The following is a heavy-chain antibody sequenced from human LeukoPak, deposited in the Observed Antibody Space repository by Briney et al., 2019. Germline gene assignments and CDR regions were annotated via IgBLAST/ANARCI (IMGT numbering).Heavy chain of an antibody. J-gene: IGHJ4*02. Sequence: GGSLRLSCAASGFTFSSYSMNWVRQAPGKGLEWVSSISSSSSYIYYADSVKGRFTISRDNAKNSLYPQMNSLRAEDTAVYYCARGGYNSPFDYWGQGTLVTVSS. CDR2: ISSSSSYI. V-gene: IGHV3-21*01. D-gene: IGHD5-24*01. CDR3: ARGGYNSPFDY. CDR1: GFTFSSYS.